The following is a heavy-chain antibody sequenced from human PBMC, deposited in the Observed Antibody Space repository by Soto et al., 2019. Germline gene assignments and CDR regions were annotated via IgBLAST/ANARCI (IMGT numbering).Heavy chain of an antibody. V-gene: IGHV4-39*01. D-gene: IGHD1-7*01. CDR1: GDSISSYNYY. CDR3: ARLEELTTISYYFYF. Sequence: PSETLSLTCSVSGDSISSYNYYWSWIRQPPGKGLEWIANIYNSGNTYYNPSLQSRVTISVDTSRSQFSLKLNSVTAADSAVYFCARLEELTTISYYFYFWGPGALVTVSS. J-gene: IGHJ4*02. CDR2: IYNSGNT.